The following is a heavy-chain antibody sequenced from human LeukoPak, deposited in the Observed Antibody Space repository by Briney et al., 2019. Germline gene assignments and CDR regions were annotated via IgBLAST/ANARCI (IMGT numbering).Heavy chain of an antibody. CDR2: INHSGST. Sequence: SETLSLTCAVYGGSFSGYYWSWIRQPPGKGLEWIGEINHSGSTNYNPSLKSRVTISVDTSKNQFSLKLSSVTAADTAVYYCARARFLEWLLYYAFDIWGQGTMVTVSS. D-gene: IGHD3-3*01. V-gene: IGHV4-34*01. J-gene: IGHJ3*02. CDR1: GGSFSGYY. CDR3: ARARFLEWLLYYAFDI.